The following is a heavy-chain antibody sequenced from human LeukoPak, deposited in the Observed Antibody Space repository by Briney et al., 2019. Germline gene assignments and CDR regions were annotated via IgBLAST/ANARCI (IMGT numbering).Heavy chain of an antibody. Sequence: GASAKVSCKASGYTFTSYSITWVRQAPGQGLEWMGWISAYNGNTKYAQKLQGRVTMTTDTSTSTAYMELRSLRSDDTAVYYCVSGVSYYDSSGYLDAFDIWGQGTMVTVSS. CDR1: GYTFTSYS. J-gene: IGHJ3*02. CDR2: ISAYNGNT. D-gene: IGHD3-22*01. CDR3: VSGVSYYDSSGYLDAFDI. V-gene: IGHV1-18*01.